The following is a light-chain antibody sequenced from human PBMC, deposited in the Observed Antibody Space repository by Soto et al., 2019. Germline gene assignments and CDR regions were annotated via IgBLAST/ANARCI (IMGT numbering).Light chain of an antibody. CDR1: NIGSKS. CDR3: QVWEGTSGQCV. CDR2: NGR. J-gene: IGLJ1*01. V-gene: IGLV3-21*02. Sequence: SYVLTQPPSVSVAPGQTATITCGGNNIGSKSVHWYQQKTGQAPILVVYNGRDRPSGIPERFSGSNSGNTATLTISRVEAGDEADYSCQVWEGTSGQCVFGTGTKVTVL.